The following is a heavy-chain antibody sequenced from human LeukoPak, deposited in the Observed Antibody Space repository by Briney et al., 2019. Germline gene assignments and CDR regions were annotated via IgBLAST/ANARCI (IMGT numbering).Heavy chain of an antibody. V-gene: IGHV4-59*08. Sequence: SETLSLTCTVSGGSIRYYYWNWIRQPPGKGLEWIGYIYYTGSTNYNPSLKSRVTISLDTSKNQLSLKLSSVTAADTAVYYCAGGKPRGNYDISGFDYWGQGTLVTVSS. CDR1: GGSIRYYY. CDR3: AGGKPRGNYDISGFDY. J-gene: IGHJ4*02. D-gene: IGHD3-22*01. CDR2: IYYTGST.